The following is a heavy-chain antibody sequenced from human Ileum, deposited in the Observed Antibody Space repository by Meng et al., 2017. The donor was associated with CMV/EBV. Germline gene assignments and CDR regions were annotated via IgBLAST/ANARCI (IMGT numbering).Heavy chain of an antibody. Sequence: GESLKISCVASGFSFSSYGMHWVRQAPGKGLEWVTFIHHDESNKTYTDSVKGRFTISRDNSKNTLYLHMSSLRAEDTAVYYCAKDPSQYCSSTSCSDYWGQGTLVTVSS. J-gene: IGHJ4*02. V-gene: IGHV3-30*02. CDR2: IHHDESNK. CDR3: AKDPSQYCSSTSCSDY. CDR1: GFSFSSYG. D-gene: IGHD2-2*01.